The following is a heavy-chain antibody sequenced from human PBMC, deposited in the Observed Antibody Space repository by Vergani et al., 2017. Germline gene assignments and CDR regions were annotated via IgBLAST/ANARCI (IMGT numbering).Heavy chain of an antibody. Sequence: QVKLQESGPGLVKPSETLSLTCTVSGASVNSYYWSWIRQPPGKGLEWMGYVSFRGDTHYDPSVKGRMTISFNTSSNQFSLYLTSVTAADTAVYYCARSRIYYGAGSPDYWGQGTLVTVSS. CDR3: ARSRIYYGAGSPDY. V-gene: IGHV4-59*02. CDR2: VSFRGDT. CDR1: GASVNSYY. J-gene: IGHJ4*02. D-gene: IGHD3-10*01.